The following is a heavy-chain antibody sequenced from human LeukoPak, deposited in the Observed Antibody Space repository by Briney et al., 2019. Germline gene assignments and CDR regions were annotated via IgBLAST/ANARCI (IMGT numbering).Heavy chain of an antibody. Sequence: EASVKVSCKASGYTFTGYYMHWVRQAPGQGLEWMGWINPNSGGTNYAQKFQGRVTMTRDTSISTAYMELSRLRSDDTAVYYCARDILGGSGHDSGFDPWGQGTLVTVSS. CDR1: GYTFTGYY. CDR3: ARDILGGSGHDSGFDP. J-gene: IGHJ5*02. D-gene: IGHD5-12*01. V-gene: IGHV1-2*02. CDR2: INPNSGGT.